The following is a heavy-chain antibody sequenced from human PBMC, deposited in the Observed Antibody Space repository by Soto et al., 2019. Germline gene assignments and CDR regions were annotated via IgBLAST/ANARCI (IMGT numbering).Heavy chain of an antibody. CDR2: IRGSGGST. CDR1: GFTFSSYA. CDR3: AKLTQQWLVQGSYFDY. D-gene: IGHD6-19*01. V-gene: IGHV3-23*01. Sequence: GGSLRLSCAASGFTFSSYAMSWVRQAPGKGLEWVSAIRGSGGSTYYADSVKGRFTISRDNSKNTLYLQMNSLRAEDTAVYYCAKLTQQWLVQGSYFDYWGQGTLVTVSS. J-gene: IGHJ4*02.